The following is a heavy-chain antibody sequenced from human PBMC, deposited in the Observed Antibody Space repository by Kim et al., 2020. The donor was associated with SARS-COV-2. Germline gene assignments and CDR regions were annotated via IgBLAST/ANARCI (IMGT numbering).Heavy chain of an antibody. CDR3: AKARDDYFDY. CDR1: GFTFSSYA. J-gene: IGHJ4*02. CDR2: IWYDGSNK. Sequence: GGSLRLSCAASGFTFSSYAMHWVRQAPGKGLEWVAVIWYDGSNKYYADSVKGRFTISRDNSKNTLYLQMNSLRAEDTAVYYCAKARDDYFDYWRQGTLVTVSP. V-gene: IGHV3-33*06.